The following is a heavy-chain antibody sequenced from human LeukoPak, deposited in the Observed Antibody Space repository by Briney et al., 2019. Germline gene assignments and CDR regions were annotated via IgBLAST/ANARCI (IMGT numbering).Heavy chain of an antibody. J-gene: IGHJ4*02. CDR1: GGSISSYY. V-gene: IGHV4-59*01. D-gene: IGHD1-1*01. CDR2: IYYSGST. CDR3: ARTTHDPFDY. Sequence: PSETLSLTCTVSGGSISSYYWSWIRQPPGKGLEWIGYIYYSGSTNYNPSLKSRVTISVDTSKNQFSLKLSSVTAADTAVYYCARTTHDPFDYWGQGTLVTVSS.